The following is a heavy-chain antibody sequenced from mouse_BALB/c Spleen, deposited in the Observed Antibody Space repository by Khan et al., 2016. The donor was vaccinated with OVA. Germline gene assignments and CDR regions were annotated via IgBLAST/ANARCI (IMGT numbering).Heavy chain of an antibody. V-gene: IGHV3-2*02. CDR2: INYSGST. CDR1: GYSITSAYA. D-gene: IGHD3-3*01. J-gene: IGHJ3*02. Sequence: EVQLQESGPGLVKPSQSLSLTCTVTGYSITSAYAWNWIRQFPGNRLEWMGYINYSGSTSYTPSLKSRISITRDTSKNQFFLQLNSVTAEDTGTSYCARGRGYWGQGTLVTVSA. CDR3: ARGRGY.